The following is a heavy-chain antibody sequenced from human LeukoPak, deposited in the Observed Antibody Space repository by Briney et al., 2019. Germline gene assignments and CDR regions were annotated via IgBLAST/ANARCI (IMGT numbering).Heavy chain of an antibody. CDR1: GGSISTSNYY. V-gene: IGHV4-39*07. J-gene: IGHJ6*03. CDR2: IFYSGST. Sequence: SETLSLTCTVSGGSISTSNYYWGWIRQPPGKGLEWIGNIFYSGSTYYSPSLKRRVTISLDTSRNQFSLKLNSVTAADTAVYYCARGYCSGGSCYSYYYYNYMDVWGKGTTVTVSS. CDR3: ARGYCSGGSCYSYYYYNYMDV. D-gene: IGHD2-15*01.